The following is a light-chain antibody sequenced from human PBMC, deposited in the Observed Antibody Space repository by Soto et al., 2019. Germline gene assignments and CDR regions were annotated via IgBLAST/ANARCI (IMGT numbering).Light chain of an antibody. J-gene: IGKJ1*01. CDR1: QDISSY. Sequence: DIQLTQSPSFLSASVGDRVTITCRASQDISSYLAWYQQRPGKVPRFLTHSASTLQSGVPSRFSATGSGTTFTLTISSLQPEDIATSYSQQLKRFPPTFGQGTKVE. V-gene: IGKV1-9*01. CDR2: SAS. CDR3: QQLKRFPPT.